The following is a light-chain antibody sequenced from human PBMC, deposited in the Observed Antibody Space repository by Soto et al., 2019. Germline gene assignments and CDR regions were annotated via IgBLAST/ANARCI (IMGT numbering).Light chain of an antibody. V-gene: IGKV1-5*01. CDR3: QHYTIYPYT. CDR1: QSISSW. CDR2: DAS. Sequence: DIQMTQSPSSLSASVGDRVTITCRASQSISSWLAWYQQKPGRAPKLLIFDASSLQSGVPSRFSGSGSRTEFTLTISSLQPDDSATYYCQHYTIYPYTFGQGTKVDIK. J-gene: IGKJ2*01.